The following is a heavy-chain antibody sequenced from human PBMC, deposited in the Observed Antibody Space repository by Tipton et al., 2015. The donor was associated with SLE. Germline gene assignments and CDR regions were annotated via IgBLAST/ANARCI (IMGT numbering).Heavy chain of an antibody. J-gene: IGHJ6*02. CDR1: GGSISSYY. V-gene: IGHV4-59*01. CDR3: ARASCGGGSCRYYYHRMAA. Sequence: TLSLTCKVSGGSISSYYWNWIRQTPGKGLEWIGYIHYSGSTNYNLSLKSRVAISVDMSENQFSLKLTSVTTADTAGYYCARASCGGGSCRYYYHRMAAWGQGTTVPVSS. D-gene: IGHD2-15*01. CDR2: IHYSGST.